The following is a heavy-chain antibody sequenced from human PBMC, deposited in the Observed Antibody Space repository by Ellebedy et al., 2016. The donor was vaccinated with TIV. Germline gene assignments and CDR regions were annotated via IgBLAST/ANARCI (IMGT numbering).Heavy chain of an antibody. CDR3: AAELMTHYDAFDI. D-gene: IGHD2-21*02. J-gene: IGHJ3*02. Sequence: AASVKVSCKASGFTFTSSAMQWVRQARGQRLEWIGWIVVGSGNTNYAQKFQERVTITRDISTSKAYLELRSLRSEDTAVYYCAAELMTHYDAFDIWGQGTMVTVSS. CDR1: GFTFTSSA. CDR2: IVVGSGNT. V-gene: IGHV1-58*02.